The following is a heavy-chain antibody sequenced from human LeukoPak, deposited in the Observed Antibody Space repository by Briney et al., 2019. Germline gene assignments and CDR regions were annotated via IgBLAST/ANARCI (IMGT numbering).Heavy chain of an antibody. Sequence: ASVKVSFRASGYTFTTYLINWVRQATGQGVAWMGWMNPNSGDRGYAQKFQGRVTITTDTSIGTAYMELSSLRSEDTAVYFCARTTSFTASGYDYWGQGTLVTVSS. D-gene: IGHD6-25*01. V-gene: IGHV1-8*03. CDR3: ARTTSFTASGYDY. J-gene: IGHJ4*02. CDR1: GYTFTTYL. CDR2: MNPNSGDR.